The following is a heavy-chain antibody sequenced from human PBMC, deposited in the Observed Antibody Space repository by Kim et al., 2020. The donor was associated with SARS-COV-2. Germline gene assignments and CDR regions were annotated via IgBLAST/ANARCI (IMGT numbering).Heavy chain of an antibody. Sequence: GGSLRLSCAASGFTFSSYSMNWVRQAPGKGLEWVSSISSSSSYIYYADSVKGRFTISRDNAKNSLYLQMNSLRAEDTAVYYFASKGATPDAFDIWGQGTMVTVSS. CDR3: ASKGATPDAFDI. J-gene: IGHJ3*02. V-gene: IGHV3-21*01. CDR2: ISSSSSYI. CDR1: GFTFSSYS. D-gene: IGHD1-26*01.